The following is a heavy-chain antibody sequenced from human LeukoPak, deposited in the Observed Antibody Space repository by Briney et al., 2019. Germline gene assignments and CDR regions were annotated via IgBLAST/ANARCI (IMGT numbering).Heavy chain of an antibody. D-gene: IGHD2-21*02. V-gene: IGHV1-46*01. CDR2: INPSGGST. CDR3: ARDRAYCGGDCFPGDAFDI. CDR1: GYTFTSYY. Sequence: ASVKVSCKASGYTFTSYYMHWVRQAPGQGLEWMGIINPSGGSTSYAQKFQGRVTMTRDTSTSTVYMELSSLRSEDTAVYYCARDRAYCGGDCFPGDAFDIWGQGTMVTVSS. J-gene: IGHJ3*02.